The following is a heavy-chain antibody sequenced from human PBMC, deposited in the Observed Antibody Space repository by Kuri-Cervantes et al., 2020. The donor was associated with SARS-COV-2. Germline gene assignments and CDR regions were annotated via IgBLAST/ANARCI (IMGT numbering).Heavy chain of an antibody. D-gene: IGHD3-3*01. Sequence: GESLKISCAASGFTFSSYWMSWARQAPGKGLEWVSGINWNGGSTGYADSVKGRFTISRDNSKNTLYLQMNSLRAEDTAVYYCAKDSIRFLEWLYYMDVWGKGTAVTVSS. V-gene: IGHV3-20*04. CDR1: GFTFSSYW. J-gene: IGHJ6*03. CDR2: INWNGGST. CDR3: AKDSIRFLEWLYYMDV.